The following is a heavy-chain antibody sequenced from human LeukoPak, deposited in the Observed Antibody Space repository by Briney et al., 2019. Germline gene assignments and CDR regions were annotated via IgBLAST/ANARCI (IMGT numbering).Heavy chain of an antibody. CDR2: ISYDGSNK. Sequence: GGSLRLTCAASGLTFSSYAMHWVRQAPGKGLERVAVISYDGSNKYYADSVKGRFTISRDNSKNTLYLQMNSLRAEDTAVYYCASASDYYDSPLGYWGQGTLATVSS. V-gene: IGHV3-30*04. D-gene: IGHD3-22*01. J-gene: IGHJ4*02. CDR1: GLTFSSYA. CDR3: ASASDYYDSPLGY.